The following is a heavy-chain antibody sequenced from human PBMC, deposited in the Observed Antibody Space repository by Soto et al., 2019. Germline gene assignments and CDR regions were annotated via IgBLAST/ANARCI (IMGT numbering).Heavy chain of an antibody. J-gene: IGHJ4*02. CDR3: AKEIGQFGEFPGYYFDY. Sequence: GGSLRLSCAASGFTFSSYAMSWVRQAPGKGLEWVSAISGSGGSTYYADSVKGRFTISRDNSKNTLYLQMNSLRAEDTAVYYCAKEIGQFGEFPGYYFDYWGQGTLVTVSS. V-gene: IGHV3-23*01. D-gene: IGHD3-10*01. CDR2: ISGSGGST. CDR1: GFTFSSYA.